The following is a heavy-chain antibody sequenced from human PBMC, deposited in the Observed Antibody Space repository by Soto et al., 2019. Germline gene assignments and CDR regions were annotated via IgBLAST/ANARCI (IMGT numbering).Heavy chain of an antibody. CDR1: GFSFSDPY. CDR3: AREGYYGSGSHYKNNYYAYYMDV. V-gene: IGHV3-72*01. D-gene: IGHD3-10*01. CDR2: IRNKANSYTI. J-gene: IGHJ6*03. Sequence: GGSLRLSCEGSGFSFSDPYMDWVRQAPGKGLEWVGRIRNKANSYTIEYAASVKGRFTISRDDSEKSLYLQMNSLKIEDTAVYYCAREGYYGSGSHYKNNYYAYYMDVWGKGTTVTVSS.